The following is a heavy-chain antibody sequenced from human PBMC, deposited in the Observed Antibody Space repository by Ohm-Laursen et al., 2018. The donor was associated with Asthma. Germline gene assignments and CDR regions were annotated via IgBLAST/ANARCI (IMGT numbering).Heavy chain of an antibody. D-gene: IGHD4-11*01. CDR2: IKEDGSEE. V-gene: IGHV3-7*05. J-gene: IGHJ6*02. Sequence: SLRLSCSASVRTFSSYWMTWVRQAPGKGPEWVAHIKEDGSEESYLASVKGRFTISRDNAKNSLYLQMNSLRAEDTAVYYCARFGRDYRSHGMDVWGQGTTVTVSS. CDR1: VRTFSSYW. CDR3: ARFGRDYRSHGMDV.